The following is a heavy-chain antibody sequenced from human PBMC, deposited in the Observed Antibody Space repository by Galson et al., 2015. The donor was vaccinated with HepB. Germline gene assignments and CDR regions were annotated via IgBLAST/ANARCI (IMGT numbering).Heavy chain of an antibody. CDR3: AGGGSGSLRYFDY. CDR1: GFTFTSSA. J-gene: IGHJ4*02. CDR2: IVVGSGNT. D-gene: IGHD3-10*01. V-gene: IGHV1-58*01. Sequence: SVKVSCKASGFTFTSSAVQWVRQARGQRLEWIGWIVVGSGNTNYAQKFQERVTITRDMSTSTAYMELSSLRSEDTAVYYCAGGGSGSLRYFDYWGQGTLVTVSS.